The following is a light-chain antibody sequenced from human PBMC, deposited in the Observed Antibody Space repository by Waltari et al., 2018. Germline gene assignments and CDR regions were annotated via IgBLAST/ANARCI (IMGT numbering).Light chain of an antibody. CDR2: DVS. CDR1: SSDIGRYNY. J-gene: IGLJ2*01. V-gene: IGLV2-14*03. CDR3: SSWTGTSTLVL. Sequence: QSALTQPASVSGSPGQSITISCTGTSSDIGRYNYVSWYQQHSGKAPKLCVYDVSNRPAGVSYRFSGSRSGNTASRTISGLQADDEADYFCSSWTGTSTLVLFGGGTRLTVL.